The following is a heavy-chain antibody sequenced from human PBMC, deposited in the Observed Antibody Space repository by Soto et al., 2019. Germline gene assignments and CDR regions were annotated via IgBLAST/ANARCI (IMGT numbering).Heavy chain of an antibody. CDR3: APVARYEDLDV. D-gene: IGHD3-9*01. Sequence: QLLGSGGGLVQPGGSLRLSCEASVFTFNIYAMSWVRQAPGKGLEWVSNIGSTGTTTYYAGSVQGRFAISRDNSTHTLYLNMNSQRAEHTAVHYRAPVARYEDLDVWGQGTMVTVSP. CDR1: VFTFNIYA. J-gene: IGHJ3*01. V-gene: IGHV3-23*01. CDR2: IGSTGTTT.